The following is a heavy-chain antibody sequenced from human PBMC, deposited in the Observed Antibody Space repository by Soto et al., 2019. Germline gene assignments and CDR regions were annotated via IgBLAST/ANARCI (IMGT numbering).Heavy chain of an antibody. CDR2: INPNSGGT. J-gene: IGHJ6*03. D-gene: IGHD2-15*01. V-gene: IGHV1-2*04. Sequence: GPSVKVSCKAYGYTFTGYYMHWVRQAPGQGLEWMGWINPNSGGTNYAQKFQGWVTMTRDTSISTAYMELSRLRSDDTAVYYCARHSGKQSLYCCFGSCCSSFVVYYYMDVLGKGSTVSVSS. CDR3: ARHSGKQSLYCCFGSCCSSFVVYYYMDV. CDR1: GYTFTGYY.